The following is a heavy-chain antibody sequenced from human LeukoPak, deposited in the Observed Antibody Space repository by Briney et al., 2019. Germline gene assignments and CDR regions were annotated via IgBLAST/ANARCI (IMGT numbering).Heavy chain of an antibody. Sequence: PSDTLSLTCAVSGYSISSSNWWGWLRQPPGKGLEWIGYIYYSGSTYYNPSLKSRVTMSVDTSKNQFSLKLSSVTAVDTAVYYCARTSRSYGDAFDIWGQGTMVTVSS. CDR2: IYYSGST. CDR3: ARTSRSYGDAFDI. J-gene: IGHJ3*02. D-gene: IGHD4-17*01. CDR1: GYSISSSNW. V-gene: IGHV4-28*01.